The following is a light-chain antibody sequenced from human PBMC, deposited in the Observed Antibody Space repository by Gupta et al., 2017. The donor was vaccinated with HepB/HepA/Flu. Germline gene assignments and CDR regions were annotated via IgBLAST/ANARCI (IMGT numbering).Light chain of an antibody. V-gene: IGLV1-40*02. Sequence: QSVMPPPPSASGAPGSRVTNSCTGSSSNTGAGYDVHWYQQLPGTAPNLLIYANSNRPSGVPDRFSGSKSGTSASLAITGLHAEDEADYYCQSYDSSLSGYVFGGGTKLTVL. CDR2: ANS. J-gene: IGLJ3*02. CDR3: QSYDSSLSGYV. CDR1: SSNTGAGYD.